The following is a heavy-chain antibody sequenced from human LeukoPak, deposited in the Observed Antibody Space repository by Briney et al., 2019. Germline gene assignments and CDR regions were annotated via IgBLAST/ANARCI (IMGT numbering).Heavy chain of an antibody. Sequence: KSSETLSLTCTVSGGSVSSYYWSWIRQPPGKGLEWIGYIYYSGSTNYNPSLKSRVTISVDTSKNQFSLKLSSVTAADTAVYYCARGRYRLGYWGQGTLVTVSS. D-gene: IGHD4-11*01. CDR2: IYYSGST. CDR1: GGSVSSYY. V-gene: IGHV4-59*02. CDR3: ARGRYRLGY. J-gene: IGHJ4*02.